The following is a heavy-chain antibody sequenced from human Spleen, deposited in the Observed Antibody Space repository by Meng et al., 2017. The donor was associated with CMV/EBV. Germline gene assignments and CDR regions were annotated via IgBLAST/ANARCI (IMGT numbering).Heavy chain of an antibody. D-gene: IGHD6-13*01. CDR2: INPSGGAT. CDR3: ARDRGFANSWYEADY. CDR1: GYSFTTQY. J-gene: IGHJ4*02. V-gene: IGHV1-46*01. Sequence: SGYSFTTQYIHWVRQAPEQGLEWMGIINPSGGATSYAQRFKGRLTLTRDTSTNTVYMELSSLRSEDTAVYYCARDRGFANSWYEADYWGQGVLVTVSS.